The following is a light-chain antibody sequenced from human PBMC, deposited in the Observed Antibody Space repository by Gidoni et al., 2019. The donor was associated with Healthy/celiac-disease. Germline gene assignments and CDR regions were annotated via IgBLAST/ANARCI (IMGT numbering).Light chain of an antibody. J-gene: IGLJ3*02. Sequence: QSVLTPPPSASGTPGQRVTISCSGSSSNIGSNTVNWYQQLPGTAPKLLIYSNNQRPSGVPDRCSGSKSGTSASLAISGLQSEDEADYYCAAWDDSLNGGVFGGGTKLTVL. CDR1: SSNIGSNT. CDR2: SNN. CDR3: AAWDDSLNGGV. V-gene: IGLV1-44*01.